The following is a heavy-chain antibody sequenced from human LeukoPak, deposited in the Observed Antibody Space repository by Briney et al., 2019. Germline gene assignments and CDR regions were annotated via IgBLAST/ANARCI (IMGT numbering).Heavy chain of an antibody. CDR2: IHNDGSTT. V-gene: IGHV3-74*01. CDR3: ARSWLRLGTFDY. Sequence: GGSLRLSCAASGFTFSSYWMHWVRQAPGKGLVWVSLIHNDGSTTTYADSVKGRLTISRDNAKNTLYLQMNSLRAEDTAVYYCARSWLRLGTFDYWGQGTLVTVSS. D-gene: IGHD5-12*01. CDR1: GFTFSSYW. J-gene: IGHJ4*02.